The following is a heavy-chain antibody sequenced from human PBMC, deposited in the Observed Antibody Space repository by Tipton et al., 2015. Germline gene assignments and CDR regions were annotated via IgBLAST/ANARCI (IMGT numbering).Heavy chain of an antibody. Sequence: SLRLSCSVSGDSISSSNWWSWVRQPPGKGLEWIGEIHHGGSTNYNPSLKSRVTMSVDTSKNQFSLHLSSVTAADTAVYYCAREVWYNDSNRYNYWGQGTLVTVSS. D-gene: IGHD3-16*02. CDR1: GDSISSSNW. J-gene: IGHJ4*02. CDR3: AREVWYNDSNRYNY. V-gene: IGHV4-4*02. CDR2: IHHGGST.